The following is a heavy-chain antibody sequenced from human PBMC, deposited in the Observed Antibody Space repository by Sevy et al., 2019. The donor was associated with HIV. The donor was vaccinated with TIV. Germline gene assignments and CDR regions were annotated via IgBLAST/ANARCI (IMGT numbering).Heavy chain of an antibody. Sequence: SETLSLTCTVSGGSISSSSYYWGWIRQPPGKGLEWIGNIYYSGSTYYNPSLKSRVTISVDTSKNQFSPKLSSVTAADTAVYYCARLGRGEILYYFDYWGQGTLVTVSS. V-gene: IGHV4-39*01. J-gene: IGHJ4*02. D-gene: IGHD3-10*01. CDR1: GGSISSSSYY. CDR2: IYYSGST. CDR3: ARLGRGEILYYFDY.